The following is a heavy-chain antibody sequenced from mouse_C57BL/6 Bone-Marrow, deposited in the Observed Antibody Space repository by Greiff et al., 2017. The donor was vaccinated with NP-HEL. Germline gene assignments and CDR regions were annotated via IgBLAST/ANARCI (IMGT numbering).Heavy chain of an antibody. CDR2: IRNKANGYTT. D-gene: IGHD2-1*01. Sequence: EVKVEESGGGLVQPGGSLSLSCAASGFTFTDYYMSWVRQPPGKALEWLGFIRNKANGYTTEYSASVQGRFTISRDNSQSILYRQMNALRAEDSATYYCARWGGNHEGNYWGQGTTLTVSS. CDR1: GFTFTDYY. J-gene: IGHJ2*01. V-gene: IGHV7-3*01. CDR3: ARWGGNHEGNY.